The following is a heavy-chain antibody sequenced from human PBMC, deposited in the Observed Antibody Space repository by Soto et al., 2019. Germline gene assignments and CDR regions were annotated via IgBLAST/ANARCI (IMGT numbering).Heavy chain of an antibody. CDR3: ARDRLGGYDSSGVYA. CDR1: GYSFSSYG. J-gene: IGHJ5*02. D-gene: IGHD3-22*01. CDR2: INTYNGNR. V-gene: IGHV1-18*01. Sequence: QVQLVQSGAELRKPGASVKVSCKASGYSFSSYGINWVRQAPGQGLEWMGWINTYNGNRNYAQKFEDSVTITTATSTNTVYMEVGSLKSADAGIYYCARDRLGGYDSSGVYAWGQGTVVTVSA.